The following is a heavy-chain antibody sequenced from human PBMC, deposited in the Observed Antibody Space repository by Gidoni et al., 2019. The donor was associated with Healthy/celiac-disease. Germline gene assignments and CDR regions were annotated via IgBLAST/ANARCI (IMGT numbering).Heavy chain of an antibody. J-gene: IGHJ4*02. CDR3: ARRYSSGWVDY. Sequence: QVQLQESGPGLVKPSATLSLTCPVSGGSVSSGSYYWSWIRQPPGKGLEWIGYIYYSGSPNYNPSLKSRVTISVDTAKNQFSLKLSSVTAADTAVYYCARRYSSGWVDYWGQGTLVTVSS. D-gene: IGHD6-19*01. CDR2: IYYSGSP. CDR1: GGSVSSGSYY. V-gene: IGHV4-61*01.